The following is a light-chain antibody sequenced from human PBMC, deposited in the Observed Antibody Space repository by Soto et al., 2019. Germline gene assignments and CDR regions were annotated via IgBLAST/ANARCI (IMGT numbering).Light chain of an antibody. CDR1: SSDVDDYNY. Sequence: QSALTQPRSVSGSPGQSVTISCTGTSSDVDDYNYVSWYQQHPDTAPKLMIYDVTKRPSGVPDRFSGSKSGNTGSLTISGLQAEDEADYYCCSYAGGYVFEVIFGGGTKLTVL. CDR2: DVT. CDR3: CSYAGGYVFEVI. V-gene: IGLV2-11*01. J-gene: IGLJ2*01.